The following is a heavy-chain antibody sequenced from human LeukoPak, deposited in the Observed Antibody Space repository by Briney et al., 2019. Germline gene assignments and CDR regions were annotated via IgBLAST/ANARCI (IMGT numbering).Heavy chain of an antibody. CDR2: ISYDGSNK. D-gene: IGHD6-13*01. CDR1: GFTFSSYA. Sequence: PGGSLRLSCAASGFTFSSYAMHWVRQAPGKGLEWVAVISYDGSNKYYADSVKGRFTISRDNSKNTLYLQMNSLRAEDTAVYYCAKDPTIAAAGPYFDYWGQGTLVTVSS. J-gene: IGHJ4*02. V-gene: IGHV3-30-3*01. CDR3: AKDPTIAAAGPYFDY.